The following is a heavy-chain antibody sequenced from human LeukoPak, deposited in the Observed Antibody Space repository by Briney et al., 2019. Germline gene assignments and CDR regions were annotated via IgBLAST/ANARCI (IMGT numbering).Heavy chain of an antibody. V-gene: IGHV3-33*06. CDR3: AKDYYGPSGGIDY. CDR1: GFTFSSYG. Sequence: GGSLRLSCAASGFTFSSYGMHWVRQAPGKGLEWVAVIWCDGSNKYYADSVKGRFTISRDNSKNTLYLQMNSLRAEDTAVYYCAKDYYGPSGGIDYWGQGTLVTVSS. CDR2: IWCDGSNK. D-gene: IGHD3-10*01. J-gene: IGHJ4*02.